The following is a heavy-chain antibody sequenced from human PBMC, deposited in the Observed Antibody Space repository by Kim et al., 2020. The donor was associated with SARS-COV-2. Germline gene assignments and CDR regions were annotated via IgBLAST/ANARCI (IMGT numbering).Heavy chain of an antibody. V-gene: IGHV3-30*18. Sequence: GGSLRLSCAASGFTFSSYGMHWVRQAPGKGLEWVAVISYDGSNKYYADSVKGRFTISRDNSKNTLYLQMNSLIAEDTAVYYCAKERGYFDWLSRTYYFDYWGQGTLVTVSS. CDR2: ISYDGSNK. CDR3: AKERGYFDWLSRTYYFDY. CDR1: GFTFSSYG. J-gene: IGHJ4*02. D-gene: IGHD3-9*01.